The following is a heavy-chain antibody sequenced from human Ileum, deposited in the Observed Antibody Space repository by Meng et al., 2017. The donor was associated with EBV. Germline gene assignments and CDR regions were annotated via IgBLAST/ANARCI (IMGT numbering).Heavy chain of an antibody. V-gene: IGHV4-4*02. CDR3: ASGRDYAWHS. CDR2: IYHSGST. CDR1: GASIRSNNL. D-gene: IGHD4-17*01. Sequence: LQKARPGLLTPSGTRSRTCAVSGASIRSNNLWSCVRHPPGKGLEWIGEIYHSGSTNYNPSFKSRVTMSVDKSKNQISLNLSSVTAADTAVYYCASGRDYAWHSWGRGTLVTVSS. J-gene: IGHJ4*02.